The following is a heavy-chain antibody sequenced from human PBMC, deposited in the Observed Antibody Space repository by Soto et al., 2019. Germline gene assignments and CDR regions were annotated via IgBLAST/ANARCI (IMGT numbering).Heavy chain of an antibody. V-gene: IGHV1-2*02. D-gene: IGHD6-19*01. CDR2: VHPNSGGT. CDR1: GYTFSVYH. Sequence: ASVKVSCKASGYTFSVYHMHWVRQAPGQGLEWMGWVHPNSGGTNYAQSFEGRVTMTRDTSINTAYMELSRLTSDDTAVYYCARAPRASSGWYNYYYGMDVWGQGTTVTVSS. J-gene: IGHJ6*02. CDR3: ARAPRASSGWYNYYYGMDV.